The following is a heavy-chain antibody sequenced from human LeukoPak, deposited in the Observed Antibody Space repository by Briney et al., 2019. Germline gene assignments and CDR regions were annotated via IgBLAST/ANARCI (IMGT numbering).Heavy chain of an antibody. CDR3: AKQLPAAGTFDY. D-gene: IGHD6-19*01. Sequence: GRSLRLSCAASGFTFSSYAMHWVRQAPGKGLEWVAVISYDGSNKYYADSVKGRFTISRDNSKNTLYLQMNSLRAEDTAVYYCAKQLPAAGTFDYWGQGTLVTVSS. CDR2: ISYDGSNK. CDR1: GFTFSSYA. V-gene: IGHV3-30*04. J-gene: IGHJ4*02.